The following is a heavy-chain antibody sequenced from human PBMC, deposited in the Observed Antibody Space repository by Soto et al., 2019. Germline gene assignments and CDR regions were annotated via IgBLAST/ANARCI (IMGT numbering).Heavy chain of an antibody. V-gene: IGHV1-58*01. CDR3: AADPGFWSGYYIIRVPSYGMDV. CDR1: AFTFTSSA. D-gene: IGHD3-3*01. Sequence: XSVKVSCKASAFTFTSSALQWVRQARGQRLEWIGWIVVGSGNTNYAQKFQERVTITRDMSTSTAYMELSSLRSEDTAVYYCAADPGFWSGYYIIRVPSYGMDVWGQGTTVTGSS. J-gene: IGHJ6*02. CDR2: IVVGSGNT.